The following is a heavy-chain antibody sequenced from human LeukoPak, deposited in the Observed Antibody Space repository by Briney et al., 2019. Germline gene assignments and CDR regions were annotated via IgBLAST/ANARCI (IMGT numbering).Heavy chain of an antibody. D-gene: IGHD3-22*01. J-gene: IGHJ6*03. Sequence: SETLSLTCSVSGGPISSSDYYWGWIRQPPGKGLEWIGRISYTGNTYYTPSLKRRVTISVDTSNNLFSLRLSSVTAGDTAVYYCARLTHSYYADSSGYYPYYYMDVWGKGTTVTVSS. CDR2: ISYTGNT. CDR3: ARLTHSYYADSSGYYPYYYMDV. V-gene: IGHV4-39*02. CDR1: GGPISSSDYY.